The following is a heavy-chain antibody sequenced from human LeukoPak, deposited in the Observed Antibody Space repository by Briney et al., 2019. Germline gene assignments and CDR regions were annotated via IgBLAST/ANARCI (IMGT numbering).Heavy chain of an antibody. CDR3: ARQGGAICLDY. J-gene: IGHJ4*02. V-gene: IGHV5-51*01. CDR1: GYSFTNHW. Sequence: GESLKISCKGSGYSFTNHWVAWVRQMPGKGLEWMAIINPGDSDTRYNPSFQGQVTISVDKSINTAYLQWSSLKASDTAMYYCARQGGAICLDYWGQGTLVTVSS. D-gene: IGHD3-16*01. CDR2: INPGDSDT.